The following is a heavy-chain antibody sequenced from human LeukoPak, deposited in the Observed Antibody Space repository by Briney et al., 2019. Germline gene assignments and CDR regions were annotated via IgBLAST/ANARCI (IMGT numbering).Heavy chain of an antibody. J-gene: IGHJ4*02. V-gene: IGHV4-4*09. CDR3: ATGDNTGYGLNFDY. CDR2: IYTSGST. Sequence: SETLSLTCTVSGGSISSYYWSWIRQPPGKGLEWIGYIYTSGSTNYNPSLKSRVTISVDTSKNQFSLKLSSVTAADTAVYYCATGDNTGYGLNFDYWGQGTLVTVSS. CDR1: GGSISSYY. D-gene: IGHD3-22*01.